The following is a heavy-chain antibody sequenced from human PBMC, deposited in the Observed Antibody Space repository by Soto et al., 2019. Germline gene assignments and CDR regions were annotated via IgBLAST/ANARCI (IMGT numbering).Heavy chain of an antibody. CDR3: ARESYDFWSGYFHFDY. CDR2: IYYSGST. Sequence: PSETLSLTCTVSGGSISSGDYYWSWIRQPPGKGLEWIGYIYYSGSTYYNPSLKSRVTISVDTSKNQFSLKLSSVTAADTAVYYCARESYDFWSGYFHFDYWGQGTLVTVSS. V-gene: IGHV4-30-4*01. CDR1: GGSISSGDYY. D-gene: IGHD3-3*01. J-gene: IGHJ4*02.